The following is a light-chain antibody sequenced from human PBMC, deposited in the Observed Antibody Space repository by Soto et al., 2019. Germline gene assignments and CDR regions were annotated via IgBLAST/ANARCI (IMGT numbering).Light chain of an antibody. CDR2: EVS. CDR1: SSDVGSYNL. J-gene: IGLJ2*01. CDR3: CSYAGSSINVG. V-gene: IGLV2-23*02. Sequence: QSALTQPASVSGSPGQSITISCTGTSSDVGSYNLVSWYQQHPGKAPKLMIYEVSKRPSGVSNRFSGSKSGNTASLTISGLQAEDEADYYGCSYAGSSINVGFGGGTKLTVL.